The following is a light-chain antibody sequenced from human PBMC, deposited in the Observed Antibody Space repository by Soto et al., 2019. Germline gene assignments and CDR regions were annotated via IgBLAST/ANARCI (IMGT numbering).Light chain of an antibody. CDR3: ATWDDSLSAAV. CDR1: SSNIGKSH. J-gene: IGLJ1*01. Sequence: QSVLTQPPSVSAAPGQKVTISCSGSSSNIGKSHVSWYQHLPGTAPKLLIYDNHKRPSGIPDRLYGSQSGTAATLDITGLQTGDEAYYYCATWDDSLSAAVFGPGTKLTVL. CDR2: DNH. V-gene: IGLV1-51*01.